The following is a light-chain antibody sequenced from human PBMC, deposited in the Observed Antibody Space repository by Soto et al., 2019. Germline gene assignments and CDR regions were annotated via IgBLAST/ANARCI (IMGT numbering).Light chain of an antibody. Sequence: EIVMTQSPATLSVSPGERATLSCRASQSVSSNLAWYQQKPGQAPRLLIYGASTRATGIAARFSGSGSGTESTLTISSLQSEDFAVYYCQQYNNWPPYTFGQGTKLEIK. CDR2: GAS. V-gene: IGKV3-15*01. J-gene: IGKJ2*01. CDR1: QSVSSN. CDR3: QQYNNWPPYT.